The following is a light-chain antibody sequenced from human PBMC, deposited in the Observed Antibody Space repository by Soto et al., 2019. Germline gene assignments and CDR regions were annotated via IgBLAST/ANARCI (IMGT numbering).Light chain of an antibody. J-gene: IGKJ4*01. V-gene: IGKV3-20*01. CDR3: QQYGSSPPLT. CDR1: QSVSSSY. Sequence: EFVLTQSPGTLSLSPGERATLSCRASQSVSSSYLAWYQQKPGQAPRILIYGASTRATGIPDRFSGSGSGTAFILTISRLEPEEFAVYYCQQYGSSPPLTFGGGTKVEIK. CDR2: GAS.